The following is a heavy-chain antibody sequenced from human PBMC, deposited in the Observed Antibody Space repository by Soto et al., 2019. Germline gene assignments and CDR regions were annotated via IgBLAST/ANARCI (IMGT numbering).Heavy chain of an antibody. Sequence: SETLSLTCAVSGGSISSGGYSRSWFRQPPGKGLGWIGYIYHSGSTYYNPSLKSRVTISVDRCKDQFSLKLSSVAAADTAVYYCARAFMTTVTTYNLFNSCGQGTLVTVSS. CDR1: GGSISSGGYS. D-gene: IGHD4-17*01. CDR3: ARAFMTTVTTYNLFNS. CDR2: IYHSGST. V-gene: IGHV4-30-2*01. J-gene: IGHJ5*02.